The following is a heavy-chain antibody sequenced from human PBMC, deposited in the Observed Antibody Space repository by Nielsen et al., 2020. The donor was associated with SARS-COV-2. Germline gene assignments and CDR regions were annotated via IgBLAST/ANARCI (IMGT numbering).Heavy chain of an antibody. V-gene: IGHV4-61*08. CDR2: IYYSGST. Sequence: SETLSLTCTVSGGSISSGGYYWSWIRQHPGKGLEWIGYIYYSGSTNYNPSLKSRVTISVDTSKNQFSLKLSSVTAADTAVYYCASLTAGSFPYYYGMDVWGQGTTVTVSS. D-gene: IGHD6-13*01. CDR3: ASLTAGSFPYYYGMDV. J-gene: IGHJ6*02. CDR1: GGSISSGGYY.